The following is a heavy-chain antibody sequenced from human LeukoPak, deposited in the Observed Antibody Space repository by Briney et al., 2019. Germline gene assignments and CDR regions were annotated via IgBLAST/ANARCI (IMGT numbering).Heavy chain of an antibody. Sequence: PSQTLSLTCTVSGGSISSGGYYWSWIRQPPGKGLEWIGEINHSGSTNYNPSLKSRVTISVDTSKNQFSLKLSSVTAADTAVYYCARYQLLQGLFDYWGQGTLVTVSS. CDR1: GGSISSGGYY. CDR3: ARYQLLQGLFDY. CDR2: INHSGST. V-gene: IGHV4-30-2*01. J-gene: IGHJ4*02. D-gene: IGHD2-2*01.